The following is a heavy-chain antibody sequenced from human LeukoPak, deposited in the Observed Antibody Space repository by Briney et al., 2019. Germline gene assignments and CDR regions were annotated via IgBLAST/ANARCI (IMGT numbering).Heavy chain of an antibody. CDR2: IRYDGSNK. V-gene: IGHV3-30*02. J-gene: IGHJ4*02. Sequence: GGSLRLSCAASGFTFSSYGMHWVRKAPGKGLEWAAFIRYDGSNKYYADSVKGRFTISRDNSKNTLYLQMNSLRAEDTAVYYCAKDRRRAGGYDNFDYWGQGTLVTVSS. CDR3: AKDRRRAGGYDNFDY. CDR1: GFTFSSYG. D-gene: IGHD3-22*01.